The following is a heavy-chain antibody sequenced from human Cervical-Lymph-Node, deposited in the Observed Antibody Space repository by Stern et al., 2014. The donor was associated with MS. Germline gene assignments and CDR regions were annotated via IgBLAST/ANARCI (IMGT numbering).Heavy chain of an antibody. Sequence: QVQLGQSGAEVKKPGASMKVSCKASGYSFSDFYIHWVRQAPGQGLEWMGRINPKSGGTKYAQKFRGRVTLTRDTSIGTDYMDLSRLKSDDTAVYYCTRGDLVIVSVVLGRFDPWGQGTLATVAS. V-gene: IGHV1-2*06. CDR1: GYSFSDFY. J-gene: IGHJ5*02. D-gene: IGHD2/OR15-2a*01. CDR2: INPKSGGT. CDR3: TRGDLVIVSVVLGRFDP.